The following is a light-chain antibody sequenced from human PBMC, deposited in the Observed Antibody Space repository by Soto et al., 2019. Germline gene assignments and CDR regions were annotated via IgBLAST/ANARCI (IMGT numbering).Light chain of an antibody. CDR1: QGIGTY. CDR2: DAS. V-gene: IGKV1-13*02. J-gene: IGKJ1*01. Sequence: IHLTQTPSSLSASVVDRFTISCRATQGIGTYLTWYQQKPGRAPNLLIYDASSLKSGVPARLSGSGSGTEFTLTISSLQPDDFATYYCQQYRKTFGQGTKVDIK. CDR3: QQYRKT.